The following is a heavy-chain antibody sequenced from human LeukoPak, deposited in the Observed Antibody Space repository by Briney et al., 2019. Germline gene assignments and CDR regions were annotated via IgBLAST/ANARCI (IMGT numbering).Heavy chain of an antibody. V-gene: IGHV3-33*06. D-gene: IGHD2-8*01. J-gene: IGHJ4*02. CDR2: IWNDGSNK. CDR1: GFTFSSYG. CDR3: AKDLGYCTNGVCYRTNYFDY. Sequence: GGSLRLSCAASGFTFSSYGMHWVRQAPGKGLEWVAVIWNDGSNKYYADSVKGRFTISRDNSKNTLYLQMNSLRAEDTAVYYCAKDLGYCTNGVCYRTNYFDYWGQGTLVTVSS.